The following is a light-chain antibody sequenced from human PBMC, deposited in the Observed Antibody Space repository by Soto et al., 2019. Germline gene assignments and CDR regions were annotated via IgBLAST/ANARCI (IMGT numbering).Light chain of an antibody. CDR3: QQYGSSLYT. Sequence: EVVLTQSPGTLSLSPGERATLSCRASQSVSSSYLAWYQQKPGQAPRLLIYEASSTATGIPDRFSGSGSGADFTLTISRLEPEDFAVDYCQQYGSSLYTFGEGTNLEIK. CDR2: EAS. CDR1: QSVSSSY. V-gene: IGKV3-20*01. J-gene: IGKJ2*01.